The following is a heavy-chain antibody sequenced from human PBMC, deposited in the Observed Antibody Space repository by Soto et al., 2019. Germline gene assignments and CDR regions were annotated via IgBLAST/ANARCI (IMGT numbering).Heavy chain of an antibody. J-gene: IGHJ4*02. V-gene: IGHV1-18*01. CDR2: ISAHNGNT. Sequence: QVHLVQSGAEVKKPGASVKVSCKGSGYAFTTYGITWVRQAPGQGLEWMGWISAHNGNTNYAQKLQGRVTGTRDTATSTDYMELRSRGSDDTAVYYCGRGRYGDYWGQGALVTVSS. CDR3: GRGRYGDY. D-gene: IGHD1-1*01. CDR1: GYAFTTYG.